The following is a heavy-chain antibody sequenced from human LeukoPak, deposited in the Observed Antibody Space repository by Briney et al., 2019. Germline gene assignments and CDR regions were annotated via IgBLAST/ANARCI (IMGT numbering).Heavy chain of an antibody. CDR2: INPNSGGT. D-gene: IGHD3-9*01. J-gene: IGHJ4*02. Sequence: SVKGSWKKSGYTCTSVDIGGVRQTTRKRLEWMGWINPNSGGTNYAQKFQGRVTMTRDTSISTAYMELSMLRSDDTAVYYCARGLYFDILTGYYTWVYWGQGNLVTVSS. CDR1: GYTCTSVD. V-gene: IGHV1-2*02. CDR3: ARGLYFDILTGYYTWVY.